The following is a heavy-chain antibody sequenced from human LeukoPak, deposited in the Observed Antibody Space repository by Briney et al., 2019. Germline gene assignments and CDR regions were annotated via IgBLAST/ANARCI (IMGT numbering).Heavy chain of an antibody. J-gene: IGHJ4*02. V-gene: IGHV1-2*02. CDR1: GYTFTGYY. Sequence: ASVTVSCKASGYTFTGYYMHWVRQAPGQGLEWMGWINPNSGGTNFAQKFQGRVTMTRDTSTSTVYMELRSLRSEDTAVYYCARSGSYSLYWGQGTLVTVSS. D-gene: IGHD1-26*01. CDR3: ARSGSYSLY. CDR2: INPNSGGT.